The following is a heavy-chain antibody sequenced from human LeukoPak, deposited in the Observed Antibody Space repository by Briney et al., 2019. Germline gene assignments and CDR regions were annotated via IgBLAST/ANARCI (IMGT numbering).Heavy chain of an antibody. J-gene: IGHJ4*02. CDR3: ARGEVVVAAGPPSFDY. D-gene: IGHD2-15*01. CDR1: GFTFSSDA. Sequence: GGSLRVSCAASGFTFSSDAMHWVRQAPGKGLEWVAVISYDGSNKYYADSVKGRFTISRDNSKNTLYLQMNSLRAEDTAVYYCARGEVVVAAGPPSFDYWGQGTLVTASS. V-gene: IGHV3-30-3*01. CDR2: ISYDGSNK.